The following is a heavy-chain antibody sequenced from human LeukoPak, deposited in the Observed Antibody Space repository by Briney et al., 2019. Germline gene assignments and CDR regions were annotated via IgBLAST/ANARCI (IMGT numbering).Heavy chain of an antibody. Sequence: GGSLRLSCAASGFTFSSYWMHWVRQAPGKGLVWVSRINSDGSSTSYADSVKGRFTISRDNAKNTLYLQMNSLRAEDTAVYYCARDGMTTEPYYYYGMDVWGQGTTVTVS. J-gene: IGHJ6*02. CDR2: INSDGSST. CDR1: GFTFSSYW. D-gene: IGHD4-17*01. V-gene: IGHV3-74*01. CDR3: ARDGMTTEPYYYYGMDV.